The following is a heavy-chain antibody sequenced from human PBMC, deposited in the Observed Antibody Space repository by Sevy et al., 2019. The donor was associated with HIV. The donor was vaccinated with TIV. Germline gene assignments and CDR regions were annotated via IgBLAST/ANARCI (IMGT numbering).Heavy chain of an antibody. CDR2: LSFGCGEI. CDR1: GFTFSKYS. CDR3: AREGCTKPHDY. V-gene: IGHV3-23*01. J-gene: IGHJ4*02. D-gene: IGHD2-8*01. Sequence: GGSLRLSCAASGFTFSKYSMSWVRQPPGKGLEWVSTLSFGCGEINHADSVKSRFTSSRGNSKNSLYLQMNNLRAEDTAVYYCAREGCTKPHDYWGQGTLVTVSS.